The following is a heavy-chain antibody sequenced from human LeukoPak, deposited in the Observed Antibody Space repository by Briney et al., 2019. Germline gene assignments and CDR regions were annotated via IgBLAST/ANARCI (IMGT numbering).Heavy chain of an antibody. CDR2: INHSGST. CDR1: GGSFSGYY. D-gene: IGHD6-19*01. CDR3: ARVDSSGWSRVDY. Sequence: SETLSLTCAVYGGSFSGYYWSWIRQPPGKGLEWIGEINHSGSTNNNPSLKSRVTISVDTSKNQFSLKLSSVTAADTAVYYCARVDSSGWSRVDYWGQGTLVTVSS. V-gene: IGHV4-34*01. J-gene: IGHJ4*02.